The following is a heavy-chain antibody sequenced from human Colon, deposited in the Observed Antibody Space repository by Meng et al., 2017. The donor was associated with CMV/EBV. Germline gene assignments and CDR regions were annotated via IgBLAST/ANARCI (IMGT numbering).Heavy chain of an antibody. V-gene: IGHV3-30*01. J-gene: IGHJ4*02. CDR2: ISFDASNK. Sequence: SLMLSCAASGFSISPYAMQWVRQAPGKGLEWVAVISFDASNKRYADSVKGRFAISRDNSKDTLYLEMNSLRTEDTAVYYCARDAVVGPTSRSGIGYFDQWGQGTLVTVSS. CDR1: GFSISPYA. D-gene: IGHD1-26*01. CDR3: ARDAVVGPTSRSGIGYFDQ.